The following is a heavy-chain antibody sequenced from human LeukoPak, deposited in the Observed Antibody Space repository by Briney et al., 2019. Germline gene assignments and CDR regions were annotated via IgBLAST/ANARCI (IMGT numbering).Heavy chain of an antibody. CDR1: GGTFSSYA. CDR2: IIPIFVTA. D-gene: IGHD1-1*01. V-gene: IGHV1-69*01. Sequence: GSSVKVSCKASGGTFSSYAISWVRQAPGQGLEWMGGIIPIFVTANYAQKFQGRGMITADESTRTAYMELSSVGSEDTAGYYCARTQHMSSEGNDEWDNWFDLWGKGTLVSVSS. J-gene: IGHJ5*02. CDR3: ARTQHMSSEGNDEWDNWFDL.